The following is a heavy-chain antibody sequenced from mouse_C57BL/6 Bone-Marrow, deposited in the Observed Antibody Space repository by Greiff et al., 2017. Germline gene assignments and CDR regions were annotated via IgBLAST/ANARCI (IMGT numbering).Heavy chain of an antibody. CDR1: GYTFTSYW. J-gene: IGHJ3*01. CDR3: ARAPLYYDYDGAY. V-gene: IGHV1-53*01. D-gene: IGHD2-4*01. Sequence: QVQLQQPGTELVKPGASVKLSCTASGYTFTSYWMHWVKQRPGQGLEWIGNINPSNGGTNYNEKFKSKATRTVDKSSSTAYMQLSSLTSEDSAVYYCARAPLYYDYDGAYWGQGTLVTVSA. CDR2: INPSNGGT.